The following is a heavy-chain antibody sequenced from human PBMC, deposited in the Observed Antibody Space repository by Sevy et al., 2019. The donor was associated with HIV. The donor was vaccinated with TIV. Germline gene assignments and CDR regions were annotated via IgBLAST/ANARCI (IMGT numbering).Heavy chain of an antibody. CDR1: GFPFSTYE. CDR2: ISNIGTTK. J-gene: IGHJ4*02. CDR3: ARDLPPSATTVAHFDY. Sequence: GGSLRLSCTASGFPFSTYEMSWVRQAPGKGLEWISYISNIGTTKYYSDSVKGRFTISRDNAKKSLYLQMNSMRAEDTALYYCARDLPPSATTVAHFDYWGRGTLVTVSS. V-gene: IGHV3-48*03. D-gene: IGHD4-17*01.